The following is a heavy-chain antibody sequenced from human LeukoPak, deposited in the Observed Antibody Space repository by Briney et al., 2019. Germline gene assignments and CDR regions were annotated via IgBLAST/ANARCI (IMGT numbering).Heavy chain of an antibody. J-gene: IGHJ4*02. Sequence: SETLSLTCAVYGGSFSGYYWSWIRQPPGKGLEWIGYIYYSGSTNYNPSLKSRVTISVDTSKNQFSLKLSSVTAADTAVYYCARGDHSSGYYSPYYFDYWGQGTLVTVSS. CDR1: GGSFSGYY. CDR3: ARGDHSSGYYSPYYFDY. D-gene: IGHD3-22*01. V-gene: IGHV4-59*01. CDR2: IYYSGST.